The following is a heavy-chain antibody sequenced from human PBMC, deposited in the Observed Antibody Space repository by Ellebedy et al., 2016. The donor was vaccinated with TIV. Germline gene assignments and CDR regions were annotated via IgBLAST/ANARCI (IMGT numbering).Heavy chain of an antibody. D-gene: IGHD2-15*01. V-gene: IGHV3-23*01. CDR2: ISDSGGRT. J-gene: IGHJ4*02. CDR1: GFTFSSYA. CDR3: AKGYCGGGSCSSRIDY. Sequence: GESLKISCAVSGFTFSSYAMNWVRQAPGKGLEWVSVISDSGGRTYYADSVKGRFTISRDNSKNTLYLQMNSLRAEDTAVYYCAKGYCGGGSCSSRIDYWGQGTLVTVSS.